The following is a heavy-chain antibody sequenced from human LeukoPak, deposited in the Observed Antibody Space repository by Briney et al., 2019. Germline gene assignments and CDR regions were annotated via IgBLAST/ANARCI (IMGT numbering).Heavy chain of an antibody. J-gene: IGHJ5*02. V-gene: IGHV4-59*01. Sequence: SETLSLTCTVSGGSISSYYWSWIRQPPGKGLEWIGYIYYSGSTNYNPSLKGRVTISVDTSKNQFSLKLSSVTAADTAVYYCARVGGRYCSGGSCLAPHALFDPWGQGTLVTVSS. CDR1: GGSISSYY. D-gene: IGHD2-15*01. CDR2: IYYSGST. CDR3: ARVGGRYCSGGSCLAPHALFDP.